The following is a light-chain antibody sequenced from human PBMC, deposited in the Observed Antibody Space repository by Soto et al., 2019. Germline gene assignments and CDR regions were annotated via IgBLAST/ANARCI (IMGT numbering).Light chain of an antibody. CDR3: SSYARSNNFV. J-gene: IGLJ1*01. V-gene: IGLV2-8*01. CDR2: EVS. Sequence: QSALTQPPSASGSPGQSVTISCTGTSSDVGDDNYVSWYQRHPGKAPKLMISEVSKRPSGVPDRFSGSKSGNTASLTVTGLQAEDEADYYCSSYARSNNFVFGTGTKLIVL. CDR1: SSDVGDDNY.